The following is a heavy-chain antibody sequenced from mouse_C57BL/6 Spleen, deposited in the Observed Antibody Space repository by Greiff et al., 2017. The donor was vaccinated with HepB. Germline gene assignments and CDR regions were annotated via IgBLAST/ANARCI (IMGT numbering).Heavy chain of an antibody. Sequence: EVKLMESGPGLVKPSQSLSLTCSVTGYSITSGYYWNWIRQFPGNKLEWMGYISYDGSNNYNPSLKNRISITRDTSTNQFFLKLNSVTTEDTATYYCAREIYDGSSDFDYWGQGTTLTVSS. V-gene: IGHV3-6*01. CDR3: AREIYDGSSDFDY. D-gene: IGHD1-1*01. CDR2: ISYDGSN. CDR1: GYSITSGYY. J-gene: IGHJ2*01.